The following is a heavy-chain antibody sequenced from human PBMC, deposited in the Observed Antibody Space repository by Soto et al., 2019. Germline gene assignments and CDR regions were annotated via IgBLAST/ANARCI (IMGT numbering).Heavy chain of an antibody. V-gene: IGHV3-33*01. CDR2: IWYDGSNK. CDR1: GFTFSSYG. Sequence: QVQLVESGGGVVQPGRSLRLSCAASGFTFSSYGMHWVRQAPGKGLEWVAVIWYDGSNKYYADSVKGRFTISRDNSKNTLYLQMNSLGAEDTAVYYCAREYSSSSYYYYGMDVWGQGTPVTVSS. CDR3: AREYSSSSYYYYGMDV. J-gene: IGHJ6*02. D-gene: IGHD6-6*01.